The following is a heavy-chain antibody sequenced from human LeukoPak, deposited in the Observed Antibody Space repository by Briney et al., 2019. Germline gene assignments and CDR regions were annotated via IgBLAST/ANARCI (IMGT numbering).Heavy chain of an antibody. D-gene: IGHD3-10*01. Sequence: ASVKVSCKASGYTFTSYGISWVRQAPGQGLEWMGWISAYNGNTNYAQKLQGRVTMTTDTSTSTAYMELRSLRSDDTAVYYCARASSFGELLYEDDYWGQGTLVTVSS. CDR3: ARASSFGELLYEDDY. CDR1: GYTFTSYG. V-gene: IGHV1-18*01. J-gene: IGHJ4*02. CDR2: ISAYNGNT.